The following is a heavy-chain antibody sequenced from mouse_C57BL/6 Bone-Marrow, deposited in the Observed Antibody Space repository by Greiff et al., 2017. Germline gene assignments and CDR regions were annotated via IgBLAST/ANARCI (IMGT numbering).Heavy chain of an antibody. CDR1: GYAFTNYL. Sequence: QVQLQQSGAELVRPGTSVKVSCKASGYAFTNYLIEWVKQRPGQGLEWIGVINPGSGGTNYNEKFKGKATLTADKSSSTAYMQLSSLTSEDSGGYFCARSRGKSFSHGYFDVWGTGTTVTVSA. CDR2: INPGSGGT. V-gene: IGHV1-54*01. CDR3: ARSRGKSFSHGYFDV. J-gene: IGHJ1*03. D-gene: IGHD1-3*01.